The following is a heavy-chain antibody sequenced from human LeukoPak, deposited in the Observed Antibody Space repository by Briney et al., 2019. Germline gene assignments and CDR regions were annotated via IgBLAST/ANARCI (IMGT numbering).Heavy chain of an antibody. CDR1: GYSISSGYY. CDR3: ARDRVGQQLVGRKYYYYYMDV. D-gene: IGHD6-13*01. V-gene: IGHV4-38-2*02. J-gene: IGHJ6*03. CDR2: IYHRESA. Sequence: PSETLSLTCTVSGYSISSGYYWGGIRQPPGTGLEWIGSIYHRESAYYNPSLKSRVTISVDTSKNQVSLKLSSVTAADTAVYYCARDRVGQQLVGRKYYYYYMDVWGKGTTVTISS.